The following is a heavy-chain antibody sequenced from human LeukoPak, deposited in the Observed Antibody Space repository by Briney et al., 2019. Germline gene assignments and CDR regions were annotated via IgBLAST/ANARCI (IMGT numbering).Heavy chain of an antibody. J-gene: IGHJ4*02. CDR3: ASSVGYYDSSGYYAWDPTLDY. V-gene: IGHV4-34*01. D-gene: IGHD3-22*01. Sequence: KASETLSLTCAAYGGSFSGYYWSWIRQPPGKGLEWIGEINHSGSTNYNPSLKSRVTISVDTSKNQFSLKLSSVTAADTAVYYCASSVGYYDSSGYYAWDPTLDYWGQGTLVTVSS. CDR2: INHSGST. CDR1: GGSFSGYY.